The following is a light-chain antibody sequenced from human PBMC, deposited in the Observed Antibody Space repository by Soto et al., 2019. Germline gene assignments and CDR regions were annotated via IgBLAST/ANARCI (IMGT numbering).Light chain of an antibody. CDR2: DAS. J-gene: IGKJ4*01. CDR1: QSVSSY. V-gene: IGKV3-20*01. CDR3: QQYGSSPLLT. Sequence: EIVLTQSPVTLSLSPGERATLSCRASQSVSSYLAWYQQKPGQAPRLLIYDASSRATGIPDRFSGSGSGTDFTLTISRLEPEDFAVYYCQQYGSSPLLTFGGGTKVDIK.